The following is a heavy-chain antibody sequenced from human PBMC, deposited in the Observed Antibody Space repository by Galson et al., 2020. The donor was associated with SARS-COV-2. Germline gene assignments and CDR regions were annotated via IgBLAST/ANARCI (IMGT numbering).Heavy chain of an antibody. CDR1: GITFSSYA. CDR2: IAGSGGST. CDR3: AKDSLGGWVIRNPYYLDS. J-gene: IGHJ4*02. V-gene: IGHV3-23*01. D-gene: IGHD2-21*01. Sequence: GESLKISCAASGITFSSYAMSWVRQAPGKGLEWVSTIAGSGGSTFYADSVKGRFTISRDNSKNMLYLQMNSLTAGDTAVYFCAKDSLGGWVIRNPYYLDSWCPGSLVTVSS.